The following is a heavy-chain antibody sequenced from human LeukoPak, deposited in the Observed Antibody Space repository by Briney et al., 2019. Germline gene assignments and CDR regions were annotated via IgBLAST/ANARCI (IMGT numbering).Heavy chain of an antibody. CDR2: INPSGGST. CDR3: ARGPKYYDILTGYYNDYYMDV. V-gene: IGHV1-46*01. Sequence: GESLKISCEGSGYTFTSYYMHWVRQAPGQGLEWMGIINPSGGSTSYAQKFQGRVTMTRDTSTSTVYMELSSLRSEGTAVYYCARGPKYYDILTGYYNDYYMDVWGKGTTVTISS. D-gene: IGHD3-9*01. CDR1: GYTFTSYY. J-gene: IGHJ6*03.